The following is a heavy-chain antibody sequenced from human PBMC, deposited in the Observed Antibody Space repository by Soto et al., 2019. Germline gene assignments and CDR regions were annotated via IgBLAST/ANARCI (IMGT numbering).Heavy chain of an antibody. V-gene: IGHV1-69*13. CDR1: GGTFSSYA. Sequence: ASVKVSCKASGGTFSSYAISWVRQAPGQGLEWMGGIIPIFGTANYAQKFQGRVTITADESTSTAYMELSSLRSEDTAVYYCARWGYSSSWYPYFDYWGQGTLVTVSS. CDR3: ARWGYSSSWYPYFDY. J-gene: IGHJ4*02. D-gene: IGHD6-13*01. CDR2: IIPIFGTA.